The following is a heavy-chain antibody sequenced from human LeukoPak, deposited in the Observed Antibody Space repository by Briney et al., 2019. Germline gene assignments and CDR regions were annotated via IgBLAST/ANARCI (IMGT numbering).Heavy chain of an antibody. CDR3: ARGISYCGGDCADWFDP. CDR2: INPSGGST. J-gene: IGHJ5*02. D-gene: IGHD2-21*02. CDR1: GYTFTSYY. Sequence: APVKVSCKASGYTFTSYYMHWVRQAPGQGLEWMGIINPSGGSTSYAQKFQGRVTMTRDTSTSTVYMELSSLRSEDTAVYYCARGISYCGGDCADWFDPWGQGTLVTVSS. V-gene: IGHV1-46*01.